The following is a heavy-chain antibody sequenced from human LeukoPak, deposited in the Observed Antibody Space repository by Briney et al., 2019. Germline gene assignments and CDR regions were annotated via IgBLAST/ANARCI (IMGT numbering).Heavy chain of an antibody. V-gene: IGHV3-69-1*01. Sequence: GGSLRLSCAASGFTVSNNYMTWVRQAPGKGLEWVSSISSSSYIYYADSVKGRFTISRDNAKNSLYLQMNSLRAEDTAVYYCARVYCSSTSCHFDYWGQGTLVTVSS. CDR3: ARVYCSSTSCHFDY. D-gene: IGHD2-2*01. J-gene: IGHJ4*02. CDR1: GFTVSNNY. CDR2: ISSSSYI.